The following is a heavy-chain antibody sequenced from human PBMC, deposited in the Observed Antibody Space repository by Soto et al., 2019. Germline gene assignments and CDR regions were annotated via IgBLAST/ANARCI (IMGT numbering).Heavy chain of an antibody. D-gene: IGHD5-12*01. CDR2: INHSGST. CDR3: ARGGGLNSGYVDY. Sequence: PSKTLSLTCAVYGGSFSGYYWSWIRQPPGKGLEWIGEINHSGSTNYNPSLKSRVTISVDTSKNQFSLKLSSVTAADTAVYYCARGGGLNSGYVDYWGQGTLVTVSS. V-gene: IGHV4-34*01. CDR1: GGSFSGYY. J-gene: IGHJ4*02.